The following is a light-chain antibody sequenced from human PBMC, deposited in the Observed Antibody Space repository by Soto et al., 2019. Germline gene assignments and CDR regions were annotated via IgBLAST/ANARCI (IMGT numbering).Light chain of an antibody. Sequence: DVVMTQSPLSLPVTLGQPASISGRSSQSLVHSNGNTYLSWFQQRPGQAPRRLLYKVSNRDSGVPDRFSGSGSGTDFTLKISRVEAEDVAIYYCMQGTHWPPTFGQGTKGEIE. V-gene: IGKV2-30*02. CDR3: MQGTHWPPT. CDR1: QSLVHSNGNTY. CDR2: KVS. J-gene: IGKJ1*01.